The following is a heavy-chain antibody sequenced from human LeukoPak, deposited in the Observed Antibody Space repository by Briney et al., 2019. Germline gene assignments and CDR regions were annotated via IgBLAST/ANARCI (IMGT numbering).Heavy chain of an antibody. Sequence: PGRSLRLSCAASGFTFSSYSMNWVRQAPGKGLEWVSSISSSSSYIYYADSVKGRFTISRDNAKNSLYLQMNSLRAEDTAVYYCARDGGLLRYYYYGMDVWGQGTTVTVSS. D-gene: IGHD3-22*01. CDR3: ARDGGLLRYYYYGMDV. J-gene: IGHJ6*02. CDR1: GFTFSSYS. V-gene: IGHV3-21*01. CDR2: ISSSSSYI.